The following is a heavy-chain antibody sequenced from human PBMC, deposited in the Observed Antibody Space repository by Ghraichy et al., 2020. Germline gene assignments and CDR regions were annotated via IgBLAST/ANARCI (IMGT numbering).Heavy chain of an antibody. Sequence: GESLNISCAASGFIFGDYAMHWVRQAPGKGLQWVAVISTDENDNYYDDSVKGRFNISRDNSKSTLYLQINSVRPEDTSVYFCARAGPASVTTWGKNYYHYFVMDVWGQGATVIVSS. CDR3: ARAGPASVTTWGKNYYHYFVMDV. CDR2: ISTDENDN. CDR1: GFIFGDYA. J-gene: IGHJ6*02. D-gene: IGHD4-17*01. V-gene: IGHV3-30*04.